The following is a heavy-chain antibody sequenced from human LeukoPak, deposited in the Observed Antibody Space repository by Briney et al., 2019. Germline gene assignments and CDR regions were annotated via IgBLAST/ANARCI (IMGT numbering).Heavy chain of an antibody. J-gene: IGHJ4*02. Sequence: SETLSLTCTVSGGSISSSSYYWGWIRQPPGKGLEWIGSINYSGNTYYNPSLKSRVTISVDTSRNQFSLKLSSVTAADTALYYCARIDTVVLPSTMFGYWGQGTLVTVSS. D-gene: IGHD2-2*01. CDR1: GGSISSSSYY. CDR2: INYSGNT. V-gene: IGHV4-39*01. CDR3: ARIDTVVLPSTMFGY.